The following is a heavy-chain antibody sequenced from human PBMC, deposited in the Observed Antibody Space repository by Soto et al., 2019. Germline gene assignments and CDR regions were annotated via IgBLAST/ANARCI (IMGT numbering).Heavy chain of an antibody. J-gene: IGHJ4*02. V-gene: IGHV3-33*01. CDR1: GFTFSSYG. CDR2: IWYDGSNK. D-gene: IGHD3-10*01. CDR3: ARDANYYGSGGEDY. Sequence: QVQLVESGGGVVQPGRSLRLSCATSGFTFSSYGMHWVRQAPGKGLEWVAVIWYDGSNKYYADSVQGRFPISRDNSKNTVALQMNSLRAEDTAVYYCARDANYYGSGGEDYWGQGTLVTVSS.